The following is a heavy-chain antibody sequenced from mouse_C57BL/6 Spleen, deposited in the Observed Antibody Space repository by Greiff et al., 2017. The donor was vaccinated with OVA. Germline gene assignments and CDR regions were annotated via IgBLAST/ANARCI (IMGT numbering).Heavy chain of an antibody. Sequence: EVQRVESGGGLVQPGGSLSLSCAASGFTFTDYYMSWVRQPPGKALEWLGFIRNKANGYTTEYSASVKGRFTISRDNSQSILYLQMNALRAEDSATDYCARYGSSDAWFAYWGQGTLVTVSA. CDR2: IRNKANGYTT. CDR1: GFTFTDYY. V-gene: IGHV7-3*01. J-gene: IGHJ3*01. D-gene: IGHD1-1*01. CDR3: ARYGSSDAWFAY.